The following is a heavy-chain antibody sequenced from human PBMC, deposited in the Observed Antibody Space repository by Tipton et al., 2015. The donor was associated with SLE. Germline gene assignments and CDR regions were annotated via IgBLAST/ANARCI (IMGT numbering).Heavy chain of an antibody. CDR1: GGSFSGYY. J-gene: IGHJ4*02. CDR2: IYYSGST. D-gene: IGHD3-22*01. Sequence: TLSLTCAVYGGSFSGYYWSWIRQPPGKGLEWIGSIYYSGSTYYNPSLKSRVTISVDTSKNQFSLKLSSVTAADTAVYYCAREGDYYDSWGQGTLVTVSS. CDR3: AREGDYYDS. V-gene: IGHV4-34*01.